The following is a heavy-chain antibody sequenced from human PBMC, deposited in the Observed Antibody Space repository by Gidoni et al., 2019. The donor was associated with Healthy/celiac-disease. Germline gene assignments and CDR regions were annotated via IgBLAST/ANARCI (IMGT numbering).Heavy chain of an antibody. V-gene: IGHV3-23*01. D-gene: IGHD3-3*01. CDR1: GFTFSSYA. CDR3: AKYFGLLHPTFDY. J-gene: IGHJ4*02. CDR2: ISGSGGSK. Sequence: EVQLLESGGGLVQPGGSLRLSCAASGFTFSSYAMGWVRQAPGKGLGWVAAISGSGGSKYYADSVKGRFTISRDNSKNTLYLQMNSLRAEDTAVYYCAKYFGLLHPTFDYWGQGTLVTVSS.